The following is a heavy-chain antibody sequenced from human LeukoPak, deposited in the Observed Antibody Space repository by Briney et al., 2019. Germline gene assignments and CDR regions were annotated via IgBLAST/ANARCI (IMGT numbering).Heavy chain of an antibody. J-gene: IGHJ4*02. Sequence: GGSLRLSCAASGFTFSSYGMHWVRQAPGKGLEGVAFIRYDGSNKYYADSVKGRFTISRDNSKNTLYLQMNSLRAEDAAVYYCAKEYCSSTSCYITGDYWGQGTLVTVSS. CDR2: IRYDGSNK. V-gene: IGHV3-30*02. CDR3: AKEYCSSTSCYITGDY. D-gene: IGHD2-2*02. CDR1: GFTFSSYG.